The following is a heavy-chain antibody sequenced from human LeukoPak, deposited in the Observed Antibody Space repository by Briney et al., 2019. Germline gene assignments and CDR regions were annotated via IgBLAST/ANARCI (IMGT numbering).Heavy chain of an antibody. CDR1: GYTFTSYY. V-gene: IGHV1-46*03. Sequence: GASVKVSCKASGYTFTSYYMHWVRQAPGQGLEWMGIINPSGGSTSYAQKFQGRVTMTRDTSTSTVYMELSSLRSEDTAVYYCTRHNYDSSGANWFDPWGQGTLVTVSS. D-gene: IGHD3-22*01. CDR3: TRHNYDSSGANWFDP. CDR2: INPSGGST. J-gene: IGHJ5*02.